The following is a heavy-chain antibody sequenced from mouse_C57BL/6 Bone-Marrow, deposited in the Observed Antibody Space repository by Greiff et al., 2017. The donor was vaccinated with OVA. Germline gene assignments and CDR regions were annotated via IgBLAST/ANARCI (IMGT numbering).Heavy chain of an antibody. Sequence: EVKLVESGGGLVKPGGSLKLSCAASGFTFSSYAMSWVRQTPEKRLEWVATISDGGSYTYYPDNVKGRFTISRDNAKNNLYLQMSHLKSEDTAMYYCASRLWFDVWGTGTTVTVSS. CDR1: GFTFSSYA. D-gene: IGHD1-1*02. V-gene: IGHV5-4*03. J-gene: IGHJ1*03. CDR3: ASRLWFDV. CDR2: ISDGGSYT.